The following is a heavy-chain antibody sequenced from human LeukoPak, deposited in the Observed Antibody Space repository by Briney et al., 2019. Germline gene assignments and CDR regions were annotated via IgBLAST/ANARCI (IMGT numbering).Heavy chain of an antibody. CDR2: IYYSGST. CDR1: GGSISSSSYY. V-gene: IGHV4-39*01. D-gene: IGHD6-19*01. Sequence: SETLSLTCTVSGGSISSSSYYWGWIRQPPGKGLEWIGSIYYSGSTYYNPSLKSRVTISVDTSKNQFSLKLSSVTAADTAVYYCARGPRLYSSGWTSHYYYYYMDVWGKGTTVTVSS. CDR3: ARGPRLYSSGWTSHYYYYYMDV. J-gene: IGHJ6*03.